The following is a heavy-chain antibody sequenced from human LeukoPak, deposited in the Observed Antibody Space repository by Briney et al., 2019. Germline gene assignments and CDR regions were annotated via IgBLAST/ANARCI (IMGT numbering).Heavy chain of an antibody. CDR1: GFTFSSYS. D-gene: IGHD4-23*01. CDR2: ISSSSSTI. J-gene: IGHJ4*02. CDR3: AKGPWDYGGEFDY. V-gene: IGHV3-48*01. Sequence: PGGSLRLSCAASGFTFSSYSMNWVRQAPGKGLEWVSYISSSSSTIYYADSVKGRFTISRDNSKNTLYLQMNGLRAEDTAVYYCAKGPWDYGGEFDYWGQGTLVTVSS.